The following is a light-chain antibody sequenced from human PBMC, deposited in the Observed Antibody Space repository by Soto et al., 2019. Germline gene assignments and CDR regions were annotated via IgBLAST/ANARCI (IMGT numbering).Light chain of an antibody. J-gene: IGKJ1*01. Sequence: EIVMTQSPATLSVSPGEGATLSCRASQSVSSTLAWYQQKPGQAPRLLIYGASTRATGIPARFSGSGSGTEFTLIISRLQSEDSAVYYCQQYNSWLWTFGQGTKVEIK. V-gene: IGKV3-15*01. CDR2: GAS. CDR3: QQYNSWLWT. CDR1: QSVSST.